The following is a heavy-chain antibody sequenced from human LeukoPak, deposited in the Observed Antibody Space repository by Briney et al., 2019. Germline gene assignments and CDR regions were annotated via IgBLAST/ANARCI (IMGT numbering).Heavy chain of an antibody. D-gene: IGHD2-2*01. J-gene: IGHJ6*02. CDR3: VRIYCTSTSCYGDSYYGMDV. V-gene: IGHV4-39*01. CDR2: ISYGGST. Sequence: SETLSLTCTVSGDSISSSRHSWGWIRQPPGKGLEWIGSISYGGSTYYNPSLKTRVTMSVDTSENQFSLKLSSVTAADSTVYYCVRIYCTSTSCYGDSYYGMDVWGRGTTVTVSS. CDR1: GDSISSSRHS.